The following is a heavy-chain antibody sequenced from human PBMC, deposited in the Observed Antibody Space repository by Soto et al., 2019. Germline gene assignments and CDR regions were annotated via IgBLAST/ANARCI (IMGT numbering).Heavy chain of an antibody. V-gene: IGHV1-69*02. D-gene: IGHD2-2*01. Sequence: QVQLVQSGAEVKKPGSSVKVSCKASGGTFSSYTISWVRQAPGQGLEWMGRIIPILGIANYAQKFQGRVRITADKSTSTADMELGSLRSEDTAVYYCARGPSKVVVPPAPGWFDPWGQGTLVTVSS. CDR2: IIPILGIA. CDR3: ARGPSKVVVPPAPGWFDP. J-gene: IGHJ5*02. CDR1: GGTFSSYT.